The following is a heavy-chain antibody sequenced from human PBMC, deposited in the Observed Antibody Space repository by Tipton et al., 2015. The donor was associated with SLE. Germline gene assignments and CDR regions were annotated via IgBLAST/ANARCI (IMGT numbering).Heavy chain of an antibody. CDR2: IKQDGSEQ. CDR3: AKALTGALDY. D-gene: IGHD7-27*01. CDR1: GFTFSSYW. V-gene: IGHV3-7*03. J-gene: IGHJ4*02. Sequence: SLRLSCAASGFTFSSYWMSWVRQAPGKGLEWVANIKQDGSEQYYVDSVKGRFTISRDNAKNSLYLQMNSLRAEDMALYYCAKALTGALDYWGQGTLVTVSA.